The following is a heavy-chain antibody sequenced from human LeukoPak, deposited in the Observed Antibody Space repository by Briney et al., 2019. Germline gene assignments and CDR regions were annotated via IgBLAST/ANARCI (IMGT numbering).Heavy chain of an antibody. CDR3: AGIPVFGVVLHQEPV. V-gene: IGHV1-69*10. Sequence: SVKVSCKASGGTFSDYALNWVRQAPGQGLEWVGVFIPILGTANSTQKFQGRVTITADISTNTVYMELSSLRSEDTAVYFCAGIPVFGVVLHQEPVWGKGTTVTVSS. J-gene: IGHJ6*04. CDR1: GGTFSDYA. CDR2: FIPILGTA. D-gene: IGHD3-3*01.